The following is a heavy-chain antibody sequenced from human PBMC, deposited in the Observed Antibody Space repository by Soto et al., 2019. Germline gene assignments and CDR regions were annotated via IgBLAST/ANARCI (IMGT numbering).Heavy chain of an antibody. CDR1: GFTFSSYI. D-gene: IGHD3-10*01. J-gene: IGHJ4*02. CDR2: ISISSSTK. V-gene: IGHV3-48*02. CDR3: ARGGGLVDY. Sequence: EVQLVESGGGWVQPGGSLRLSCAASGFTFSSYIINWVLQAPGKGLEWFSYISISSSTKYYADSVTGRFTISRDNAKNSLYLQMNRLRDEDTVVYFCARGGGLVDYWGQGTLVTVSS.